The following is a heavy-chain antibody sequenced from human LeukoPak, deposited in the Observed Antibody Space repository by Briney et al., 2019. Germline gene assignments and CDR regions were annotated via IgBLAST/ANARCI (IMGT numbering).Heavy chain of an antibody. CDR2: INPNSGGT. Sequence: ASVKVSCMASGYTFTGYYMHWVRQAPGQGLEWMGRINPNSGGTNYAQKFQGRVTMTRDTSISTAYMELSRLRSDDTAVYYCARGYYDSSGYYLYWGQGTLVTVSS. V-gene: IGHV1-2*06. CDR3: ARGYYDSSGYYLY. D-gene: IGHD3-22*01. J-gene: IGHJ4*02. CDR1: GYTFTGYY.